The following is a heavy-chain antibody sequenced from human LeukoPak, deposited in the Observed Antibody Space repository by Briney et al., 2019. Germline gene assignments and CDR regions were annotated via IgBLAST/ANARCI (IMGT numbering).Heavy chain of an antibody. CDR1: GGTFSSYA. CDR3: ARGWSSYYDSSGYYLAYFDY. J-gene: IGHJ4*02. Sequence: ASVTVSFTASGGTFSSYAISWVRQAPGQGLEWMGGIIPIFGTANYAQKFQGRVTITADESTSTAYMELSSLRSEDTAVYYCARGWSSYYDSSGYYLAYFDYWGQGTLVTVSS. V-gene: IGHV1-69*13. D-gene: IGHD3-22*01. CDR2: IIPIFGTA.